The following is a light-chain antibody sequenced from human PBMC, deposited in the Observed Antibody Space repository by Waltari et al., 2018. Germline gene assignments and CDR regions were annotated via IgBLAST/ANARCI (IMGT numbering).Light chain of an antibody. J-gene: IGKJ1*01. CDR3: QQYNNWRGT. CDR2: GAS. V-gene: IGKV3-15*01. Sequence: EIVMTQSPVTLSVSPGERATLSCRASQSVSSNLAWYQQTPGQAPRLLIYGASTRATGIPARFSGSGSGTEFTLTISSLQSEDFAVYYCQQYNNWRGTFGQGTKVEIK. CDR1: QSVSSN.